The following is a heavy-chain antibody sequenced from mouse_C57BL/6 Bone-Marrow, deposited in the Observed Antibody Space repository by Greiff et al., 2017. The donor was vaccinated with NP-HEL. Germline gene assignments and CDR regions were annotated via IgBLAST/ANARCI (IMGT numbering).Heavy chain of an antibody. J-gene: IGHJ4*01. Sequence: EVQGVESGGGLVQPGGSMKLSCAASGFTFSDAWMDWVRQSPEKGLEWVAEIRNKANNHATYYAESVKGRFTISRDDSKSSVYLQMNSLRAEDTGIYYCTRRRYDYDGADAMDYWGQGTSVTVSS. V-gene: IGHV6-6*01. D-gene: IGHD2-4*01. CDR1: GFTFSDAW. CDR3: TRRRYDYDGADAMDY. CDR2: IRNKANNHAT.